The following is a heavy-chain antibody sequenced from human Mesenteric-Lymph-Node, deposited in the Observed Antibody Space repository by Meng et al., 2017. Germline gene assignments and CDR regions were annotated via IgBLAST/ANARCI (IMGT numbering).Heavy chain of an antibody. J-gene: IGHJ2*01. V-gene: IGHV4-39*01. Sequence: QLQLQESGPGLVKPSETLSLTCTVPGGSFSSNTYYWDWIRQPPGKGLEWIGSIHYSGSTYNSPSLKSRVTTSVDTSKNEFSLKLTSVTAADTAVYYCVTRNDYGGNFDLWGRGTLVTVSS. CDR2: IHYSGST. CDR1: GGSFSSNTYY. D-gene: IGHD4-17*01. CDR3: VTRNDYGGNFDL.